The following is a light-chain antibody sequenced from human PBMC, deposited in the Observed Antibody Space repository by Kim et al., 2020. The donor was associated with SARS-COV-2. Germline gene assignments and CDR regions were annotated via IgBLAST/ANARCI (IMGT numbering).Light chain of an antibody. Sequence: QTFTITCTGTNDDVGCYNYVSWYQQHPAKAPKLMIYDVSNRPSGVSNRFSGSKSANTASLTISGLQTEDEADYYCSSYRSRSTYVFGTGTKVTVL. CDR2: DVS. J-gene: IGLJ1*01. V-gene: IGLV2-14*03. CDR3: SSYRSRSTYV. CDR1: NDDVGCYNY.